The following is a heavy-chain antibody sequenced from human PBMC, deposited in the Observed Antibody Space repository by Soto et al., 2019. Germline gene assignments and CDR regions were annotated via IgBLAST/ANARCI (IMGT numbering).Heavy chain of an antibody. CDR3: ARARVVVPAASRPLGDY. CDR2: INAGNGNT. Sequence: QVQLVQSGAEVKKPGASVKVSCKASGYTFTSYAMHWVRQAPGQRLEWMGWINAGNGNTKYSQKFQGRVTITRDTSASTAYMELSSLRSEDTAVYYCARARVVVPAASRPLGDYWGQGTLVTVSS. J-gene: IGHJ4*02. D-gene: IGHD2-2*01. CDR1: GYTFTSYA. V-gene: IGHV1-3*01.